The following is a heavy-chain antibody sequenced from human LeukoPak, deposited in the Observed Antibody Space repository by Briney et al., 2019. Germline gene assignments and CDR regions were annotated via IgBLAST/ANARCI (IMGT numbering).Heavy chain of an antibody. CDR3: VRDTFGPSDS. J-gene: IGHJ4*02. CDR2: ISSSSSTI. CDR1: GFTFSSYS. Sequence: GGSLRLSCAASGFTFSSYSMNWVRQAPGKGLEWVSYISSSSSTIYYADSVKGRFTISRDNAKNSLYLEMNSLRAEDTAVYYCVRDTFGPSDSWGQGTLVSVSS. V-gene: IGHV3-48*04. D-gene: IGHD3-16*01.